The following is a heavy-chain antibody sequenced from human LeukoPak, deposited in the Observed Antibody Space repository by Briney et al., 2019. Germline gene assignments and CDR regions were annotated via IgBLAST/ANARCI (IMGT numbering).Heavy chain of an antibody. D-gene: IGHD5-12*01. CDR1: GYTFTGYY. V-gene: IGHV1-2*02. CDR3: ARGGATPTYYYYMDV. Sequence: ASVKVSCKASGYTFTGYYMHWVRQAPGQGLEWMGWINPNSGGTNYAQKLQGRVTMTTDTSTSTAYMELRSLRSDDTAVYYCARGGATPTYYYYMDVWGKGTTVTVSS. J-gene: IGHJ6*03. CDR2: INPNSGGT.